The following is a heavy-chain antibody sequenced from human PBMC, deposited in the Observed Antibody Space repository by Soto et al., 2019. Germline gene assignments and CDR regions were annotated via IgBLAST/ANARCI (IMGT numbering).Heavy chain of an antibody. CDR2: ISGIGSST. CDR1: GFPFSGYA. J-gene: IGHJ4*02. D-gene: IGHD1-26*01. V-gene: IGHV3-23*01. CDR3: AKSYSGYYDHSLLFDN. Sequence: PGGSLRLSCAASGFPFSGYAINWVRQAPGKGLEWVSIISGIGSSTNYADSVKGRFTISRDNSRDTVHLQMNSLRAEDTAVYYCAKSYSGYYDHSLLFDNWGQGTLVTVS.